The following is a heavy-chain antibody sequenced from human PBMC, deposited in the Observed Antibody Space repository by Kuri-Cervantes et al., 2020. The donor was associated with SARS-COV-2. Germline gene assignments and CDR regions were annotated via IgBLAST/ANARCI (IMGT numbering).Heavy chain of an antibody. Sequence: KVSCKGSGYSFTSNWIGWVRQMPGKGLEWMGRIDPSDSYTNYSPSFQGHVTISADKSISTAYLQWSSLKASDTAMYYCARRNYYDSSGYSFNWFDPWGQGTPVTCAS. J-gene: IGHJ5*02. CDR3: ARRNYYDSSGYSFNWFDP. CDR1: GYSFTSNW. D-gene: IGHD3-22*01. CDR2: IDPSDSYT. V-gene: IGHV5-10-1*01.